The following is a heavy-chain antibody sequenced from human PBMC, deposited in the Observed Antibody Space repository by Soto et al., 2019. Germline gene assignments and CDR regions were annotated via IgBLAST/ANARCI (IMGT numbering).Heavy chain of an antibody. V-gene: IGHV3-21*01. CDR1: GFTFSSYS. Sequence: GGSLRLSCAASGFTFSSYSMNWVRQAPGKGLEWVSSISSSSSYIYYADSVKGRFTISRDNAKNSLYLQMNSLRAEDTAVYYCASDRIMVRGVTYMDVWGKGTTVTVSS. D-gene: IGHD3-10*01. J-gene: IGHJ6*03. CDR3: ASDRIMVRGVTYMDV. CDR2: ISSSSSYI.